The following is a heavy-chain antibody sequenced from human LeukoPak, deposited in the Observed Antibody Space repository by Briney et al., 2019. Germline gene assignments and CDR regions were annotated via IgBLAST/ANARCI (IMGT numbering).Heavy chain of an antibody. J-gene: IGHJ4*01. D-gene: IGHD4-4*01. Sequence: SETLSLTCTVSGGSISSGGYYWSWIRQHPGKGLEWIGYIYYSGSTYYNPSLKSRVTISVDTSKNQFSLKLSSVTAADTAVYYWEIGTRTRVTTQADLFDYWGHGTLVTVSS. CDR2: IYYSGST. CDR1: GGSISSGGYY. CDR3: EIGTRTRVTTQADLFDY. V-gene: IGHV4-31*03.